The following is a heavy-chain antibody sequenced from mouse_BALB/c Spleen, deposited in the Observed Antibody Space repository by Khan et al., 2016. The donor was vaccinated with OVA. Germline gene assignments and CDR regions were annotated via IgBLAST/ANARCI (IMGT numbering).Heavy chain of an antibody. CDR2: FDPSTGYT. D-gene: IGHD2-1*01. CDR1: GYTFTTYW. V-gene: IGHV1-7*01. CDR3: TRRGLYGIFTY. J-gene: IGHJ3*01. Sequence: QVQLQQSGAELAKPGASVEMSCKASGYTFTTYWMHWVKQRPGQGLEWIGYFDPSTGYTEYNQKFKDKATLTADKSSSTAYMQLSSLTSEDSAVYNCTRRGLYGIFTYWGRGTFVTVSA.